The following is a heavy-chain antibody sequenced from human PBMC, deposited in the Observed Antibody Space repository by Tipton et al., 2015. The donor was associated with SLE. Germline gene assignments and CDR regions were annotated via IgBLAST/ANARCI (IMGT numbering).Heavy chain of an antibody. D-gene: IGHD3-3*01. CDR1: GGSFSGYY. J-gene: IGHJ6*02. CDR3: AKSYYDFWSGIQMGGMDV. Sequence: TLSLTCAVYGGSFSGYYWSWIRQSPEKGLEWIGEINYSGSTKYNPSLKSRVTISVDTSKNQFSLKLSSVTAADTAVYYCAKSYYDFWSGIQMGGMDVWGQGTTVTVSS. V-gene: IGHV4-34*01. CDR2: INYSGST.